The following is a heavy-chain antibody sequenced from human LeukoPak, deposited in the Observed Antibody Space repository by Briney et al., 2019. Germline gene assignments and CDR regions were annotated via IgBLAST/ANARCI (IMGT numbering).Heavy chain of an antibody. D-gene: IGHD3-22*01. CDR2: ISYSGST. V-gene: IGHV4-59*08. J-gene: IGHJ4*02. Sequence: SETLSLTCTVSGGSITSDYWSWIRQPPGKGLEWIGCISYSGSTSYDPSLKSRVTISGDSSKKQFSLKLSSVTAADTAVYYCARFCYDSRGYWYYFDYWGQGTLVTVSS. CDR3: ARFCYDSRGYWYYFDY. CDR1: GGSITSDY.